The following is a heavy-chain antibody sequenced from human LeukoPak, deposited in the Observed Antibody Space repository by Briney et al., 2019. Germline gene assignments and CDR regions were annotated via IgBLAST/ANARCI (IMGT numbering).Heavy chain of an antibody. CDR1: GFSLSTSGVG. J-gene: IGHJ4*02. CDR2: IYWDDDK. V-gene: IGHV2-5*02. CDR3: AHRLKDSSGYLPYFDY. Sequence: SGPTLVNPTQTLTLTCTFSGFSLSTSGVGVGWIRQPPGKALEWLALIYWDDDKCYSPSLKSRLTITKDTSKNQVVLTMTNVDPVDTTTYYCAHRLKDSSGYLPYFDYWGQGTLVTVSS. D-gene: IGHD3-22*01.